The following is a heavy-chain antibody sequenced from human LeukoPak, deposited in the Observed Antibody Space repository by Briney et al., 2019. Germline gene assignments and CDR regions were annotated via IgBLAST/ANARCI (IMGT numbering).Heavy chain of an antibody. CDR1: GGSFSGYY. CDR3: ARGRGSGYYYVVYYFDY. J-gene: IGHJ4*02. Sequence: PSETLSLTRAVYGGSFSGYYWSWIRQPPGKGLEWIGEINHSGSTNYNPSLKSRVTISVDTSKNQFSLKLSSVTAADTAVYYCARGRGSGYYYVVYYFDYWGQGTLVTVSS. V-gene: IGHV4-34*01. D-gene: IGHD3-22*01. CDR2: INHSGST.